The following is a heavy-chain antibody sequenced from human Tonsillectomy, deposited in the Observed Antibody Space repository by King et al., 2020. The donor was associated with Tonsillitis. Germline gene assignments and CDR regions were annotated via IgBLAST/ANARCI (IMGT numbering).Heavy chain of an antibody. V-gene: IGHV4-38-2*01. CDR2: ISQSGNT. Sequence: VQLQESGPGQVKPSETLSLTCAVSGYSISSGYYWGWIRQPPGKGLEWIGSISQSGNTYYNPSLKSRVTISEDTSKNQFSLKLTSVTAADTAVYNCARRVGTVTRYYFDYWGQGTLVTVSS. D-gene: IGHD4-17*01. J-gene: IGHJ4*02. CDR1: GYSISSGYY. CDR3: ARRVGTVTRYYFDY.